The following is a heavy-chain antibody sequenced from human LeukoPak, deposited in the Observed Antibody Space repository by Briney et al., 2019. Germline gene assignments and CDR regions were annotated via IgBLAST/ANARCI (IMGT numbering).Heavy chain of an antibody. Sequence: PGGSLRLSCAASGFTFSSYWMSWVRQAPGKGLEWVAKIKQDGSGKYYVDSVKGRFTISRDNAENSLYLQMNSLRAEDTAVYYCARDLVGYGSGSFDYWGQGTLVTVAS. CDR3: ARDLVGYGSGSFDY. J-gene: IGHJ4*02. V-gene: IGHV3-7*05. D-gene: IGHD3-10*01. CDR1: GFTFSSYW. CDR2: IKQDGSGK.